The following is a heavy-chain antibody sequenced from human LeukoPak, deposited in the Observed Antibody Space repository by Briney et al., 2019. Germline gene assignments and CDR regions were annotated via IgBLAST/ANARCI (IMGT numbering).Heavy chain of an antibody. CDR1: GFTFSSYW. Sequence: GGSLRLSCAASGFTFSSYWMHWVRQAPGKGLLWVSRINSDGSSTSYADSVKGRFTISRDNAKNTLYLQMNSLRAEDTAVYYCASGWQQVGFDYWGQGTLVTVSS. CDR3: ASGWQQVGFDY. CDR2: INSDGSST. D-gene: IGHD6-13*01. V-gene: IGHV3-74*01. J-gene: IGHJ4*02.